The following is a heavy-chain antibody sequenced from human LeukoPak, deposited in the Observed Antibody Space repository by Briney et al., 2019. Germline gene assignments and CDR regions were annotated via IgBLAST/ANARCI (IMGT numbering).Heavy chain of an antibody. Sequence: GGSLRLSCAASGLTFSSYAMSWDRQAPGKGLEWVSAISGSGGSTYYADSVKGRFTISRDNSKNTLYLQMNSLRAEDTAVYYCAKGSEVDTATFGGWGQRTLVTVSS. J-gene: IGHJ4*02. V-gene: IGHV3-23*01. CDR1: GLTFSSYA. D-gene: IGHD5-18*01. CDR3: AKGSEVDTATFGG. CDR2: ISGSGGST.